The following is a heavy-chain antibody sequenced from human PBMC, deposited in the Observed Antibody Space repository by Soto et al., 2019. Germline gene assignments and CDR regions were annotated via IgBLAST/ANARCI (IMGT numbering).Heavy chain of an antibody. J-gene: IGHJ3*02. Sequence: GGSLRLSCAVSGFICSSYDMSWVRQAPGKGLAWVSTILVAGSQHYEDSVQGRFTISRDTSKNTVFLYMNSLTAGGTAVYYCAKETATGGGAFEIYGQGTMVTVSS. CDR2: ILVAGSQ. D-gene: IGHD2-8*02. V-gene: IGHV3-23*01. CDR3: AKETATGGGAFEI. CDR1: GFICSSYD.